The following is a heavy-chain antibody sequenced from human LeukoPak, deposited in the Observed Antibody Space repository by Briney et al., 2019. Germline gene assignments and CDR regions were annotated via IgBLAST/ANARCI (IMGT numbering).Heavy chain of an antibody. J-gene: IGHJ4*02. Sequence: SETLSLTCTVSGGSISGSSYYWAWIRQPPGKGLEWIGSGFYSGSAYYNPSLKSRLTISVDTSKNQFSLDLSSLTAADTAVYYCARLRGAMTPVTSDFDYWGQGTLVTVSS. CDR2: GFYSGSA. CDR3: ARLRGAMTPVTSDFDY. D-gene: IGHD4-17*01. CDR1: GGSISGSSYY. V-gene: IGHV4-39*01.